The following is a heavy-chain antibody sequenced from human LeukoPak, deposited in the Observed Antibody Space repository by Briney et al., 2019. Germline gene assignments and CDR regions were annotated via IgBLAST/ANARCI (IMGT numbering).Heavy chain of an antibody. J-gene: IGHJ4*02. V-gene: IGHV4-31*03. D-gene: IGHD3-3*01. CDR3: AIFRAPFLEWFIV. CDR2: IYYSGST. CDR1: GGSISSCGYY. Sequence: SETLSLTCTVSGGSISSCGYYWSWIRQHPGKGLEWIGYIYYSGSTYYNPSLKSRVTISVDTSKNQFSLKLSSVTAADTAVYYCAIFRAPFLEWFIVWGQGTLVTVSS.